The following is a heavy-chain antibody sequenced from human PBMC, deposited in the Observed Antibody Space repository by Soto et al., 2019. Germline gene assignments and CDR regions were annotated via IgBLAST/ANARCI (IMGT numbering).Heavy chain of an antibody. J-gene: IGHJ3*02. D-gene: IGHD6-19*01. V-gene: IGHV1-8*01. Sequence: ASVKVSCKASGYTFTSYDINWVRQATVQVLELIVWMSPNIFNTYYSQKFQGRFTMTMNTSIITSYMELIILRSEDTAVYSCAQQWLVPDAFDIWGQGTMVTVSS. CDR2: MSPNIFNT. CDR3: AQQWLVPDAFDI. CDR1: GYTFTSYD.